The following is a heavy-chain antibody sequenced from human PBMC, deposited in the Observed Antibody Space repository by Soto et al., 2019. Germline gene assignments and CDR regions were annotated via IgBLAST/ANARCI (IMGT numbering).Heavy chain of an antibody. J-gene: IGHJ4*02. CDR1: GFTFSNAW. Sequence: PVGSLRLSCAASGFTFSNAWMSWVRQAPGKGLEWVGLIKKKADGGTTDYAAPLKGRFTISRDDSKNTLYLQMSSLKTEDKAVYYCRTQWLDWGQGTLVTVS. V-gene: IGHV3-15*01. CDR2: IKKKADGGTT. CDR3: RTQWLD. D-gene: IGHD6-19*01.